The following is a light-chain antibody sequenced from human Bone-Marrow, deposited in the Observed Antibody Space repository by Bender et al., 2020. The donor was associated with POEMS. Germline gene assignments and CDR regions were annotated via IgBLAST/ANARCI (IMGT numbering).Light chain of an antibody. V-gene: IGLV2-14*03. J-gene: IGLJ3*02. CDR3: ASYTSSSTPWV. CDR1: SSDVGGYNF. CDR2: DVS. Sequence: QSALTQPASVSASPGQSITISCSGTSSDVGGYNFVSWYQHHPDKAPKLLIYDVSNRPSGISSRFSGSKSGNTASLTISGLQAEDEADYYCASYTSSSTPWVFGGGTKLTAL.